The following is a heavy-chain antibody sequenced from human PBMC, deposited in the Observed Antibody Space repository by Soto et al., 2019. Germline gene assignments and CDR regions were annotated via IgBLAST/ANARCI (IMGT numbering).Heavy chain of an antibody. CDR1: GGTFSSYG. CDR3: ARAVEQSYYYYGMDV. V-gene: IGHV1-69*12. J-gene: IGHJ6*02. CDR2: IIPIFGTA. Sequence: QVQLVQSGAEVKKPGSSVKVSCKASGGTFSSYGISWVRQAPGQGLEWMGGIIPIFGTANYAQKFQGRVTITADETTRTGYMELSRLRSEDTAVYYCARAVEQSYYYYGMDVWGQGTTVTVSS.